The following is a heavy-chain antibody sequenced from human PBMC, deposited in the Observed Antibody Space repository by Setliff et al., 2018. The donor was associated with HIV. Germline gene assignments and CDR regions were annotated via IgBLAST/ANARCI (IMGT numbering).Heavy chain of an antibody. V-gene: IGHV4-59*11. CDR1: GGSISSHY. Sequence: LSLTCTVSGGSISSHYWSWIRQPPGKGLEWIGYIYYSGSTNYNPSLKSRVTISVDKSKSQFSLKLNSVTAADTAVYYCGGNGYYSIDYWGQGTLVTVSS. CDR2: IYYSGST. D-gene: IGHD3-22*01. CDR3: GGNGYYSIDY. J-gene: IGHJ4*02.